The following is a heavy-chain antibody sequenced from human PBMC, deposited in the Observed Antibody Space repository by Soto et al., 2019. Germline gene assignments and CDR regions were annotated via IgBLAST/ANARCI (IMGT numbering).Heavy chain of an antibody. D-gene: IGHD1-26*01. V-gene: IGHV5-51*01. CDR1: GYSFTDYW. Sequence: GESLKISCKGSGYSFTDYWIGWVRQMPGKGLEWMGTIYPGDSHTRYSPSFQGQVTISADKSISTAYLQWSSLKASDTAMYYCAIHSIVGTTDWFDPWGQGTLVTVSS. CDR3: AIHSIVGTTDWFDP. CDR2: IYPGDSHT. J-gene: IGHJ5*02.